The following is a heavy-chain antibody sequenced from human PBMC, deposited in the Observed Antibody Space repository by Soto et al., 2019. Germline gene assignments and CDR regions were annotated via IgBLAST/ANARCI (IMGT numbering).Heavy chain of an antibody. CDR2: IHKTGTIT. CDR3: WRALNYQFFFCL. Sequence: EGQVVESGGDLVQPGDSLTISCAASGFTFSTYAMSWVRQAPGKGLWWVSGIHKTGTITFYADSVKGRFTISRENSKNTLYLHMRSLRDGDTAAYYCWRALNYQFFFCLWAQSPLVTVAS. D-gene: IGHD3-3*01. CDR1: GFTFSTYA. J-gene: IGHJ1*01. V-gene: IGHV3-23*05.